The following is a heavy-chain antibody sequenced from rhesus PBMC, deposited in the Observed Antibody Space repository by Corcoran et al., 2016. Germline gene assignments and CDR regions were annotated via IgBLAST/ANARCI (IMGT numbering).Heavy chain of an antibody. D-gene: IGHD1-7*02. V-gene: IGHV4-160*01. CDR2: IYGRGGST. J-gene: IGHJ4*01. CDR1: GDSISGYY. Sequence: QVQLQESGPGLVKPSETLSLTCAVSGDSISGYYWSCIRQFPGKGLEWIGRIYGRGGSTHNNPPIKSRVTISTDTSKNQFALKLISVTAADTAVYYCARRVTGTTLYYFDYWGQGVLVTVSS. CDR3: ARRVTGTTLYYFDY.